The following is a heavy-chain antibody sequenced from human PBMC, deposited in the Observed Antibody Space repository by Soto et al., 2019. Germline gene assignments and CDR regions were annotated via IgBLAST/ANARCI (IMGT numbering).Heavy chain of an antibody. D-gene: IGHD6-13*01. CDR2: TNSDGSST. J-gene: IGHJ3*01. V-gene: IGHV3-74*01. CDR3: ARDLAAAGTA. CDR1: GFIFSSYW. Sequence: PGGSLRVSCAASGFIFSSYWMHWVRQAPGKGLVWVSRTNSDGSSTSYADSVKGRFTISRDNAKNMLYLQMNSLRAEDTAVYYCARDLAAAGTAWGQGTMVTVSS.